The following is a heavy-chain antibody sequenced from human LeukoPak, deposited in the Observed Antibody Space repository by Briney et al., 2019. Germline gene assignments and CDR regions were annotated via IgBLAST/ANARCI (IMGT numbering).Heavy chain of an antibody. Sequence: GGSLRLSCAASGFTVSSYAMSWVRQAPGKGLEWVSAISGSGGSTYYADSVKGRFTISRDNSKNTLYLQMNSLRAEDTAVYYCAKGGAYYYDSSAYYRDWGQGTLVTVSS. CDR2: ISGSGGST. J-gene: IGHJ4*02. CDR3: AKGGAYYYDSSAYYRD. D-gene: IGHD3-22*01. CDR1: GFTVSSYA. V-gene: IGHV3-23*01.